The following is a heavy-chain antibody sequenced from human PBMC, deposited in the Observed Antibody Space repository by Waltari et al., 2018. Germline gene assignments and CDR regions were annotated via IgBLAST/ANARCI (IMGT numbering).Heavy chain of an antibody. CDR2: ISPSGGRA. CDR1: GFTFNTYD. V-gene: IGHV3-23*01. D-gene: IGHD2-21*01. Sequence: EVQLLESGGGLVQRGGSLRLSCAASGFTFNTYDMSWVRQAPGKGLEWVAAISPSGGRALYGDSVQGRFTISRDNSKNTLYLQLNSLRVEDTALYYCVKDRDESEPFCGSDCYWDSWGQGTLVTVSS. J-gene: IGHJ4*02. CDR3: VKDRDESEPFCGSDCYWDS.